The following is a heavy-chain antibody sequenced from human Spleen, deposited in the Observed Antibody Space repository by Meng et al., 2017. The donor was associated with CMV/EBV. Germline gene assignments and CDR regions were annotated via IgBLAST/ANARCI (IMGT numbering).Heavy chain of an antibody. CDR1: GASFSSAAFY. D-gene: IGHD1-1*01. V-gene: IGHV4-31*03. Sequence: FTSPGASFSSAAFYWACLRPRPGVGLEWIGYIFDTGSSYYNPSLKSRVSISLDTSRNQFFLRVRSVTAADTAVYYCTRGPGGDWFDPWGQGTLVTVSS. J-gene: IGHJ5*02. CDR3: TRGPGGDWFDP. CDR2: IFDTGSS.